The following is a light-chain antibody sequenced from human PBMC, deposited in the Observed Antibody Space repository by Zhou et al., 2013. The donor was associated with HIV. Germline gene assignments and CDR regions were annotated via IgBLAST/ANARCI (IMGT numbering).Light chain of an antibody. V-gene: IGKV3-20*01. CDR3: QQYGSSPLFT. Sequence: ETVLMQSPDTLSLSPGERATLSCRASQSVSSSYLAWYQQKPGQAPRLLIFGASNRATGIPDRFSGSGSGTDFTLTISRLEPEDFAVFYCQQYGSSPLFTFGPGTKVDIK. CDR2: GAS. CDR1: QSVSSSY. J-gene: IGKJ3*01.